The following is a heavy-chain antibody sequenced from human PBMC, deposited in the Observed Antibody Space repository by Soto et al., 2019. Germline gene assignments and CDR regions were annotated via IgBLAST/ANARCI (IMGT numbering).Heavy chain of an antibody. CDR3: ATGVIWIGYFTVDS. V-gene: IGHV1-69*13. Sequence: SVKVSCKASGGTFSNYVVNWVRQAPGQGLEWLGGFIPVYRTLNYAQKFQGRVTITADESTGTAYMTLSSLASDDTAVYYCATGVIWIGYFTVDSWGQGTRVTVSS. CDR1: GGTFSNYV. D-gene: IGHD3-3*01. J-gene: IGHJ4*02. CDR2: FIPVYRTL.